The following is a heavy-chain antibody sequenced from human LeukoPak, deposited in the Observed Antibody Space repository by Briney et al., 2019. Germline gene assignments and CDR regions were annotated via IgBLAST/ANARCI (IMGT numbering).Heavy chain of an antibody. D-gene: IGHD5-24*01. Sequence: GGTLRLSCAASGFTFSSYGMHWVRQAPGKGLEWVAVISNDESNKYYADSVKGRFTISRDNSKNTLYLQMNSLSAEDTAMYYCARDLPEDGYNSFDYWGQGTLVTVSS. CDR3: ARDLPEDGYNSFDY. V-gene: IGHV3-30*03. CDR1: GFTFSSYG. CDR2: ISNDESNK. J-gene: IGHJ4*02.